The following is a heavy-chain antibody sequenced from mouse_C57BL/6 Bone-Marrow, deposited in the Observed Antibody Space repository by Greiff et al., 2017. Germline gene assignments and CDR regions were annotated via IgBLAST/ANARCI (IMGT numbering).Heavy chain of an antibody. Sequence: VKLLESGAELARPGASVKLSCKASGYTFTSYGISWVKQRTGQGLEWIGEIYPRSGNTYYNEKFKGKATLTADKSSSTAYMELRSLTSEDSAVYFCADYYSNYVFAYWGQGTLVTVSA. CDR3: ADYYSNYVFAY. CDR2: IYPRSGNT. CDR1: GYTFTSYG. V-gene: IGHV1-81*01. J-gene: IGHJ3*01. D-gene: IGHD2-5*01.